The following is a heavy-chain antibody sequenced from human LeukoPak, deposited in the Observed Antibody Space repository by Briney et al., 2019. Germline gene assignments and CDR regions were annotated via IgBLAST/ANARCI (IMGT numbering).Heavy chain of an antibody. Sequence: GGSLRLSCAASGFTFSSYAMSWVRQAPGKGLEWVSVIYSGDITYYADSVKGRFTISRDNSKNTLYLEVISLTAEDTAVYYCAKDDAWLRFGEWSQGTLVTVSS. CDR1: GFTFSSYA. J-gene: IGHJ4*02. CDR2: IYSGDIT. V-gene: IGHV3-23*03. CDR3: AKDDAWLRFGE. D-gene: IGHD3-10*01.